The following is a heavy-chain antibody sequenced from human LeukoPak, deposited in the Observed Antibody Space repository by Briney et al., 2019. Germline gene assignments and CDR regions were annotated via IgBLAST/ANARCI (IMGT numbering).Heavy chain of an antibody. CDR2: ISGSGGST. J-gene: IGHJ4*02. D-gene: IGHD6-25*01. Sequence: GGSLRLSCATSGFTFSSYAMSWVRQAPGKGLEWVSSISGSGGSTYYADSVKGRFTISRDNSKNTLYLQMNTLTADDTAMYYCAKAYSSGWTYFDYWGQGALVTVSS. CDR1: GFTFSSYA. CDR3: AKAYSSGWTYFDY. V-gene: IGHV3-23*01.